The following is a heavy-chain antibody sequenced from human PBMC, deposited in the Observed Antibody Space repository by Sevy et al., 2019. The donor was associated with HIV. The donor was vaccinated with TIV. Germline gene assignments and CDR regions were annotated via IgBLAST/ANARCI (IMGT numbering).Heavy chain of an antibody. CDR2: ISGLSNYI. D-gene: IGHD6-19*01. CDR3: ARAVPATDAFDI. V-gene: IGHV3-21*01. J-gene: IGHJ3*02. CDR1: GFTFNTYG. Sequence: GGSLRLSCAASGFTFNTYGMHWVRQAPGKGLEWVSSISGLSNYIYYADSVKGRFSISRDNTKNSVYLQMNSLRGEDTAVFYCARAVPATDAFDIWGQGTLVTVSS.